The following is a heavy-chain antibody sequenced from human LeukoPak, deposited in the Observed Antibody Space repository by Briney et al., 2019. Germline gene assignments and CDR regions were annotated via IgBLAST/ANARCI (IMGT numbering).Heavy chain of an antibody. D-gene: IGHD4-17*01. CDR3: ARGRYGDYERYFDY. J-gene: IGHJ4*02. CDR1: GGSFSGYY. V-gene: IGHV4-34*01. Sequence: SETLSLTCAVYGGSFSGYYWSWIRQPPGKGLEWIGEINHSGSTNYNPSLKSRVTISVDTSKNQFSLKLSSVTAADTAVYSCARGRYGDYERYFDYWGQGTLVTVSS. CDR2: INHSGST.